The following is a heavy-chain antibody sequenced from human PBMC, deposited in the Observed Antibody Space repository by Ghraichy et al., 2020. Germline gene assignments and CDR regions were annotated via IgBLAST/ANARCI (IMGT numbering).Heavy chain of an antibody. V-gene: IGHV4-59*01. D-gene: IGHD2-15*01. Sequence: SETLSLTCTVSGGSISSYYWSWIRQPPGKGLEWIGYIYYSGSTNYNPSLKSRVTISVDTSKNQFSLKLSSVTAADTAVYYCARDLPLGYKFPTYGMDVWGQGTTVTVSS. CDR3: ARDLPLGYKFPTYGMDV. CDR2: IYYSGST. CDR1: GGSISSYY. J-gene: IGHJ6*02.